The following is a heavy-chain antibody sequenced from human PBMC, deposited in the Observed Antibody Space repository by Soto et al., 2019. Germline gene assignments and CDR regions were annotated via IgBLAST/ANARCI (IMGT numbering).Heavy chain of an antibody. Sequence: RLSCAASGFTFSSYWMHWVRQAPGKGLVWVSRINSDGSSTSYADSVKGRFTTSRDNAKNTLYLQMNSLRAEDTAVYYCARDGPRGIVVVTAIFDYWGQGTLVTVSS. V-gene: IGHV3-74*01. D-gene: IGHD2-21*02. CDR2: INSDGSST. CDR1: GFTFSSYW. J-gene: IGHJ4*02. CDR3: ARDGPRGIVVVTAIFDY.